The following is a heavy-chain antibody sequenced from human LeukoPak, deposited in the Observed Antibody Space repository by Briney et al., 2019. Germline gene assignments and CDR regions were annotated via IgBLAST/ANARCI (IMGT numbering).Heavy chain of an antibody. Sequence: GGSLRLSCAASGFTFSSYAMSWVRQAPGKGLEWVSAISGSGGSTYYADSVKGRFTISRDNSKNTLYLQMNSLRAEDTAVYYCANPLYSSGRYYYYGMDVWGQGTTVTVSS. CDR3: ANPLYSSGRYYYYGMDV. CDR1: GFTFSSYA. CDR2: ISGSGGST. V-gene: IGHV3-23*01. D-gene: IGHD6-19*01. J-gene: IGHJ6*02.